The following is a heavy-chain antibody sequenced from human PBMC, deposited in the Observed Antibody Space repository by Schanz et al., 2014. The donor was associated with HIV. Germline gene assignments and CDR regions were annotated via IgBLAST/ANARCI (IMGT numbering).Heavy chain of an antibody. V-gene: IGHV1-2*02. Sequence: QVQLVQSGTEVKRPGASVKVSCKASEYIFTDHYIQWVRQAPGHGLEWMGWFNPYSGGRIYAQQFQGRVVMTRDTSISTAYMELSGLTSDDTAVYYCGRGLKDYYYALDVWGQGTTVIVSS. CDR2: FNPYSGGR. J-gene: IGHJ6*02. D-gene: IGHD3-16*01. CDR1: EYIFTDHY. CDR3: GRGLKDYYYALDV.